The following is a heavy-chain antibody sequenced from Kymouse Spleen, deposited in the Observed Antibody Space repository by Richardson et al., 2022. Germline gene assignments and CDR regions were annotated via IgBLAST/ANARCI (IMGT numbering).Heavy chain of an antibody. D-gene: IGHD2-15*01,IGHD2-2*02,IGHD2-21*02. J-gene: IGHJ6*02. V-gene: IGHV4-34*01. CDR2: INHSGST. Sequence: QVQLQQWGAGLLKPSETLSLTCAVYGGSFSGYYWSWIRQPPGKGLEWIGEINHSGSTNYNPSLKSRVTISVDTSKNQFSLKLSSVTAADTAVYYCARGGIVLYYYYYGMDVWGQGTTVTVSS. CDR1: GGSFSGYY. CDR3: ARGGIVLYYYYYGMDV.